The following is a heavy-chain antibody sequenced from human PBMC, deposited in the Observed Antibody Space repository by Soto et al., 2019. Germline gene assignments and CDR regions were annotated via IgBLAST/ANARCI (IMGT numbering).Heavy chain of an antibody. CDR3: AREGTGRSAYHLDY. CDR1: GGSISSYY. Sequence: PSETLSLTCTVSGGSISSYYWSWIRQPPGKGLEWIGYIYYSGSTNYNPSLKSRVTISVDTSKNQFSLRLSSVTAADTAVYYCAREGTGRSAYHLDYWGQGTLVTVSS. V-gene: IGHV4-59*01. D-gene: IGHD5-12*01. J-gene: IGHJ4*02. CDR2: IYYSGST.